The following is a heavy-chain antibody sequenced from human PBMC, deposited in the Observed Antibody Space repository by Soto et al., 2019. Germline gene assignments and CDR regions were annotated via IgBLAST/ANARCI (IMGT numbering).Heavy chain of an antibody. CDR2: IIPIFGTA. CDR1: AATFSSYA. Sequence: QVQLVQSGAEVKKPGSSVKVSCKASAATFSSYAISWVRQAPGQGLEWMGGIIPIFGTANYAQKFQGRVTITADESTSTAYMELSSLRSEDTAVYYCASKLTSTVTCYYGMDVWGQGTTVTVSS. CDR3: ASKLTSTVTCYYGMDV. D-gene: IGHD4-17*01. V-gene: IGHV1-69*12. J-gene: IGHJ6*02.